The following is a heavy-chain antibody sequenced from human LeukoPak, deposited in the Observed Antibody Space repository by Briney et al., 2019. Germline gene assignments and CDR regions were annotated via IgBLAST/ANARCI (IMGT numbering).Heavy chain of an antibody. Sequence: PGGSLRLSCAASGFTFSSYAMSWVRQAPGKGLEWVSAISGSSGSTYYADSVKGRFTISRDNSKNTLYLQMNSLRAEDTAVYYCAKDPSGGDGYNFFDYWGQGTLVTVSS. CDR1: GFTFSSYA. CDR2: ISGSSGST. D-gene: IGHD5-24*01. V-gene: IGHV3-23*01. CDR3: AKDPSGGDGYNFFDY. J-gene: IGHJ4*02.